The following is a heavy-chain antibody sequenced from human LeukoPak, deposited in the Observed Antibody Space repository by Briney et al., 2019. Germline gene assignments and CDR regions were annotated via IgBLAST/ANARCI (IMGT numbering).Heavy chain of an antibody. CDR2: INPNTGDT. CDR3: ARIGYCSSTSCHFLDY. V-gene: IGHV1-2*02. D-gene: IGHD2-2*01. CDR1: GYTFTDHG. Sequence: GASVKVSCKTTGYTFTDHGLSWVRQAPGQGLEWMGWINPNTGDTDYAQKFQGRVTMTRDTSTNTAYMELSSLRSDDTAVYYCARIGYCSSTSCHFLDYWGQGTLVTVSS. J-gene: IGHJ4*02.